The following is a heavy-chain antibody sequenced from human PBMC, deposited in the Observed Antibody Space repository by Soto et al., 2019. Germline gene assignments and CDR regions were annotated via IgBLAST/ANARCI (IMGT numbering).Heavy chain of an antibody. CDR2: IYHSGST. CDR1: GYSISSGYY. Sequence: SETLSLTCAVSGYSISSGYYWGWIRQPPGKGLEWIGSIYHSGSTYYNPSLESRVTISVDTSKNQFSLKLSSVTAADTAVYYCARVGSGYSSSWHWFDPWGQGTLVTVSS. V-gene: IGHV4-38-2*01. D-gene: IGHD6-13*01. J-gene: IGHJ5*02. CDR3: ARVGSGYSSSWHWFDP.